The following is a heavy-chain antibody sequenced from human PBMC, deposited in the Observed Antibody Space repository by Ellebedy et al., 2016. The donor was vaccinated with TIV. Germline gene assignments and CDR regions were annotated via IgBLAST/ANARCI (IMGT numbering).Heavy chain of an antibody. CDR2: IYYSGST. CDR1: GGSISSGDYY. V-gene: IGHV4-30-4*01. Sequence: SETLSLXCTVSGGSISSGDYYWSWIRQPPGKGLEWIGYIYYSGSTYYNPSLKSRVTISVDTSKNQFSLKLSSVTAADTAVYYCASSMIVVVGGFDYWGQGTLVTVSS. CDR3: ASSMIVVVGGFDY. D-gene: IGHD3-22*01. J-gene: IGHJ4*02.